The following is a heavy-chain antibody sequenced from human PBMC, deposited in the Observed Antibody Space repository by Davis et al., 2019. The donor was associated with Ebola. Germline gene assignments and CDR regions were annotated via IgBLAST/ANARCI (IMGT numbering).Heavy chain of an antibody. CDR2: IDPSDSYS. CDR3: ARLRGFGRIGDLYWSDP. V-gene: IGHV5-10-1*01. Sequence: GGSLRLSCKGFGYNFSRYWINWVRQLPGKGLEWMGRIDPSDSYSNYSPSFQGHVTISADKSISTAYLQWSSLKASDTAVYYCARLRGFGRIGDLYWSDPWGQGTLVTVSS. J-gene: IGHJ5*02. D-gene: IGHD3-10*01. CDR1: GYNFSRYW.